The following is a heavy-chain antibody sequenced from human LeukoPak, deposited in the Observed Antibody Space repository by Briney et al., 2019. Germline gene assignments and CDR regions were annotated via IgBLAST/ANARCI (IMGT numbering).Heavy chain of an antibody. Sequence: GGSLRLSCAASGFTFSDYYMSWIRQAPGKGLEWVSYISSSGSTIYYADSVKGRFTISRDNAKNSLYLQMNSLRAEDTAVYYCARDGAKGLRYFDWCRAFDIWGQGTMVTVSS. CDR2: ISSSGSTI. D-gene: IGHD3-9*01. V-gene: IGHV3-11*01. CDR3: ARDGAKGLRYFDWCRAFDI. J-gene: IGHJ3*02. CDR1: GFTFSDYY.